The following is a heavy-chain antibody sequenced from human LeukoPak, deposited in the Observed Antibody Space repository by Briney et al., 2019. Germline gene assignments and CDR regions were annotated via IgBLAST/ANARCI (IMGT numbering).Heavy chain of an antibody. CDR3: ARDPSYGALDA. V-gene: IGHV3-33*01. J-gene: IGHJ5*02. CDR2: IWYDGSNK. CDR1: GFTFSSYG. Sequence: GGSLRLSCAASGFTFSSYGMHWVRQAPGKGLEWVAVIWYDGSNKYYADSVKGRFTITRDNSKNTLYLQMNSLRAEDTAVYYCARDPSYGALDAWGQGTRVTVSS. D-gene: IGHD4-17*01.